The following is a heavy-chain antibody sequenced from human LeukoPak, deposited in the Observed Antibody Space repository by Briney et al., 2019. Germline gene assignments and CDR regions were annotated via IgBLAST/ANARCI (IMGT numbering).Heavy chain of an antibody. CDR3: AKGSSLVLDYYGSGSYWG. CDR1: GFTFSNYG. CDR2: IWHDGSNK. D-gene: IGHD3-10*01. Sequence: GRSLRLSCAASGFTFSNYGMQWVRQAPGKGLEWVAVIWHDGSNKYYADSVKGRFTISRDNSKNTLYLQMNSLRAEDTAVYYCAKGSSLVLDYYGSGSYWGWGQGTLVTVSS. V-gene: IGHV3-33*06. J-gene: IGHJ4*02.